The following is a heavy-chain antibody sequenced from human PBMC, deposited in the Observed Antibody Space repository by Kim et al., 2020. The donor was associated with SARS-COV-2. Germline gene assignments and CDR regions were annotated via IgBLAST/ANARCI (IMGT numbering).Heavy chain of an antibody. J-gene: IGHJ4*02. Sequence: IYYADSVKGRFTISRDNAKNSLYLQMNSLGAEDTAVYYCARGTSGWYGYWGQGTLVTVSS. CDR3: ARGTSGWYGY. V-gene: IGHV3-21*01. D-gene: IGHD6-19*01. CDR2: I.